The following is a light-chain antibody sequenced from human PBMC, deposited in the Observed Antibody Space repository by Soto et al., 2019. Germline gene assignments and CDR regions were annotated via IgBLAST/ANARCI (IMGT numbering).Light chain of an antibody. CDR3: SSYTGSSTLGV. Sequence: QSVLTQPASVSRSPGQSITISCTGTSTDVGGYNFVSWYQQHPGKAPKLIISEVSNRPSGLSNRFSGSKSGNTASLTISGLQAEDEADYYCSSYTGSSTLGVFGTGTKLTVL. CDR2: EVS. V-gene: IGLV2-14*01. CDR1: STDVGGYNF. J-gene: IGLJ1*01.